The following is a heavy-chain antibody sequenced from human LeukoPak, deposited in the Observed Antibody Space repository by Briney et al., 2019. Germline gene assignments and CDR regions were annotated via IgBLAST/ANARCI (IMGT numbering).Heavy chain of an antibody. CDR3: ARHSSSWYSLGAFDI. J-gene: IGHJ3*02. V-gene: IGHV4-39*01. CDR2: IYYSGST. CDR1: GGSISSSSYY. D-gene: IGHD6-13*01. Sequence: SETLSLTCTVSGGSISSSSYYWGWIRQPPGKGLEWFGSIYYSGSTYYNPSLKSRVTISVDTSKNQFSLKLSSVTAADTAVYYCARHSSSWYSLGAFDIWGQGTMVTVSS.